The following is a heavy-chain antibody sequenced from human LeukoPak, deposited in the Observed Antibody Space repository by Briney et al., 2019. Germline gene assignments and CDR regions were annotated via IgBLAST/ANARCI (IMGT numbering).Heavy chain of an antibody. CDR2: TNPSGGST. J-gene: IGHJ4*02. Sequence: ASVKVSCKASGYTFISYYLHWVRQAPGQGLEWMGVTNPSGGSTRYAQKFQGRVTMTRDTSTSTVYMELSSLRSEDTAVYHCARDPSGDYGDLRFDYWGQGTLVTVPS. V-gene: IGHV1-46*01. CDR1: GYTFISYY. D-gene: IGHD4-17*01. CDR3: ARDPSGDYGDLRFDY.